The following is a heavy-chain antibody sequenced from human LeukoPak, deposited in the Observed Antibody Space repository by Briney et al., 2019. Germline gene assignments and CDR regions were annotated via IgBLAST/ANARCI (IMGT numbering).Heavy chain of an antibody. D-gene: IGHD6-13*01. V-gene: IGHV3-7*01. CDR1: GFTFSSYW. CDR2: IKKDGSEK. CDR3: ARERSSSSWYDPYFDY. Sequence: GGSLRLSCAASGFTFSSYWMSWVRQAPGKGLEWVANIKKDGSEKYYVDSVKGRCTISRDNAKKSLYLQMNSLRAEDTAVYYCARERSSSSWYDPYFDYWGQGTLVTVSS. J-gene: IGHJ4*02.